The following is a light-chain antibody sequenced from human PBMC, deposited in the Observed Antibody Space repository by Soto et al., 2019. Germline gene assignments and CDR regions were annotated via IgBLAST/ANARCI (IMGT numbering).Light chain of an antibody. V-gene: IGLV2-23*01. CDR2: EGT. Sequence: QSALTQPASVSGSPGQSITISCTGTSSDVGSYNLVSWYQQHPGTAPKLMIYEGTKRPSGVSNRFSGSKSGNTASLTISGLQAEDEADYYFCSYEGTWVFGGGTKLTV. J-gene: IGLJ3*02. CDR3: CSYEGTWV. CDR1: SSDVGSYNL.